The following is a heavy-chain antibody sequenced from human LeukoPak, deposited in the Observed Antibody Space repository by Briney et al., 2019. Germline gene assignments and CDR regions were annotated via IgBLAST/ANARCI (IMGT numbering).Heavy chain of an antibody. Sequence: PGESLNISCSGSGYSFSNYWVGWVRQVPGKALEWMGIIYPGDSDTRYSPAFQGQVTITFDKSINTAYVQWRSLKASDTAMYYCASLEYCGSSICSGAFDIWGQGTMVIVSA. CDR1: GYSFSNYW. V-gene: IGHV5-51*01. CDR3: ASLEYCGSSICSGAFDI. D-gene: IGHD2-2*01. J-gene: IGHJ3*02. CDR2: IYPGDSDT.